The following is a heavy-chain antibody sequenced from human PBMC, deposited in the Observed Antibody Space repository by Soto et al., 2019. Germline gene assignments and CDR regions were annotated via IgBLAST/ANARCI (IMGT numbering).Heavy chain of an antibody. CDR2: ISGGGDST. CDR1: GFTFSRYA. D-gene: IGHD1-7*01. CDR3: ARGGELYHYHYYYMDV. V-gene: IGHV3-23*01. Sequence: GGSLRLSCAACGFTFSRYAMSWVRQAPGKGLEWVSAISGGGDSTYYADSVKGRFTISRDNSKNTLYLQMNSLRAEDTAVYYCARGGELYHYHYYYMDVWGKGTTVTVSS. J-gene: IGHJ6*03.